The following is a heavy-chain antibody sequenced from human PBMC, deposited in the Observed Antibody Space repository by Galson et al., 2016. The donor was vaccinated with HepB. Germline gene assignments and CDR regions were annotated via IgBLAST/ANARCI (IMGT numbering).Heavy chain of an antibody. Sequence: SVKVSCRASGYTFISYGVSWVRQAPGQGLEWMGWISAYNGNTNYAQKFQDRVTMATDTSTSTAYMELRSLRSDDTAVYYCARSSSYYDFWSGYFPFDYWGQGTLVTVS. J-gene: IGHJ4*02. V-gene: IGHV1-18*01. CDR1: GYTFISYG. D-gene: IGHD3-3*01. CDR3: ARSSSYYDFWSGYFPFDY. CDR2: ISAYNGNT.